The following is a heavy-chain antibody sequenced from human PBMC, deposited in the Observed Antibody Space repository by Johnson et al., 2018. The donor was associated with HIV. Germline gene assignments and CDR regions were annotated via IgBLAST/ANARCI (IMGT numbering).Heavy chain of an antibody. J-gene: IGHJ3*02. D-gene: IGHD6-13*01. V-gene: IGHV3-66*01. CDR2: IFSGGST. CDR1: GFTVSSTY. Sequence: VQLVESGGGLVPPGGSLRLSCAASGFTVSSTYMSWVRQAPGKGLEWVSIIFSGGSTYYADSVMGRFTVSRDNSKNALYLQMHSLTAEDTALYYCARDQSSSWPGDAFDIWGQGTMVTVSS. CDR3: ARDQSSSWPGDAFDI.